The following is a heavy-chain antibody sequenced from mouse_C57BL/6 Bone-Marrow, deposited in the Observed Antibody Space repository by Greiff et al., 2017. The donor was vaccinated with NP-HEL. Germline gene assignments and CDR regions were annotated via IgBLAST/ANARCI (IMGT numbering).Heavy chain of an antibody. V-gene: IGHV1-7*01. CDR1: GYTFTSYW. CDR3: ERLIDYYDY. CDR2: INPSRGYT. J-gene: IGHJ2*01. Sequence: QVQLQQSGAELAKPGASVKLSCKASGYTFTSYWMHWVKQRPGQGLEWIGYINPSRGYTKYIQKFKDKATLTADKSSSTAYMQLSSQTYKDEEVDYYERLIDYYDYGGQGTTLTVSA.